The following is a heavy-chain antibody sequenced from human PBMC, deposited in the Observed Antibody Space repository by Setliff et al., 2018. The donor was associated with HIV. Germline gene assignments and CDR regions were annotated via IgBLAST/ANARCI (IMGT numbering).Heavy chain of an antibody. J-gene: IGHJ6*02. CDR1: GFTFNNYW. CDR3: VAKNRGLFYYGTDI. V-gene: IGHV3-21*01. Sequence: PGGSLRLSCAASGFTFNNYWIIWVRQAPGKGLEWVSSISTDSDFIYYIDSVKGRFSISRDNAKNSMWLQMSSLRAEDTAIYYCVAKNRGLFYYGTDIWGQGTTVTVSS. D-gene: IGHD3-10*01. CDR2: ISTDSDFI.